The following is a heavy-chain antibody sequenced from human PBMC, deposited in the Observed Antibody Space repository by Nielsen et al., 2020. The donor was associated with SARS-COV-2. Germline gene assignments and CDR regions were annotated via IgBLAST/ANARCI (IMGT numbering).Heavy chain of an antibody. Sequence: ASVKVSCKASGYTFTSYDINWVRQATGQGLEWMGWMNPNSGNTGYAQKFQGRVTMTRDTSISTAYMELSRLRSDDTAVYYCARGIQFLTIFGVVKLSVRWFDPWGQGTLVTVSS. J-gene: IGHJ5*02. CDR2: MNPNSGNT. V-gene: IGHV1-8*01. CDR3: ARGIQFLTIFGVVKLSVRWFDP. CDR1: GYTFTSYD. D-gene: IGHD3-3*01.